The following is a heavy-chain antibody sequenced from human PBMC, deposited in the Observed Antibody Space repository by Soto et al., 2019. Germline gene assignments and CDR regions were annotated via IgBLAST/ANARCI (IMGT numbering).Heavy chain of an antibody. CDR1: GGSISSYY. CDR2: IYYSGST. V-gene: IGHV4-59*01. J-gene: IGHJ6*02. Sequence: SDTLSLTCTVSGGSISSYYWSWIRQPPGKGLEWIGYIYYSGSTNYNPSLKSRVTISVDTSKNQFSLKLSSVTAADTAVYYCAREGSSSSRYYYYGMDVWGQGTTVTVSS. CDR3: AREGSSSSRYYYYGMDV. D-gene: IGHD6-6*01.